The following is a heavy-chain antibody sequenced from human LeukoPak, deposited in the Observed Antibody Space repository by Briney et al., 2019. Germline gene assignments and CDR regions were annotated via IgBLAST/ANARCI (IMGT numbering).Heavy chain of an antibody. CDR3: ASLTNSLVDY. Sequence: SETLSLTCTVSGGSISSYYWSWIRQPPGKGLEWIGYIYYGGSTNYNPSLKSRVTISVDTSKNQFSLKLSSVTAADTAVYYCASLTNSLVDYWGQGTLVTVSS. V-gene: IGHV4-59*01. D-gene: IGHD3-16*01. CDR1: GGSISSYY. CDR2: IYYGGST. J-gene: IGHJ4*02.